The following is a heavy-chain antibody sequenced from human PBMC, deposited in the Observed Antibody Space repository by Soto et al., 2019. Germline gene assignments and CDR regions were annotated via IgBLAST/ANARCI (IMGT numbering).Heavy chain of an antibody. CDR2: IIPIFPTP. CDR3: VGSTARQQLPDDYYYGIHN. Sequence: QVQLVQSGAEVKKPGSSVTVSCKASGGTFGNSAISWVRQAPGQGLEWMGGIIPIFPTPDYSQKFHGRLTITAPTPTTSAFMAVTRPRSAKTTVYYCVGSTARQQLPDDYYYGIHNWGHGSKV. D-gene: IGHD6-6*01. V-gene: IGHV1-69*14. J-gene: IGHJ6*02. CDR1: GGTFGNSA.